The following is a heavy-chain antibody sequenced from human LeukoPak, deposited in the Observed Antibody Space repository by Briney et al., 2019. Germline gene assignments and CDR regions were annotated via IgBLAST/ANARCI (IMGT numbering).Heavy chain of an antibody. CDR1: GFTFDDYA. CDR2: ISWNSGSI. J-gene: IGHJ4*02. D-gene: IGHD6-19*01. CDR3: AKDRSSGWYMFDCFDY. Sequence: PGRSLRLSCAASGFTFDDYAMHWVRQAPGKGQEWVSGISWNSGSIGYADSVKGRFTISRDNAKNSLYLQMNSLRAEDTALYYCAKDRSSGWYMFDCFDYWGQGTLVTVSS. V-gene: IGHV3-9*01.